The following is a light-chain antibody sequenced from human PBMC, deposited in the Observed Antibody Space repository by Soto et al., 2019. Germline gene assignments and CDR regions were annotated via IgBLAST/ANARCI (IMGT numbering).Light chain of an antibody. CDR1: SSNIGATYD. V-gene: IGLV1-40*01. CDR2: GNS. Sequence: QSLLTQPPSVSGAPGQMVTISCTGSSSNIGATYDVQWYQQLPGTAPKLLIYGNSNRPSGVPDRFSGSKSGTSASLAITGLQADDEADYYCQSYDSSLSAHYVFGTGTKVTVL. CDR3: QSYDSSLSAHYV. J-gene: IGLJ1*01.